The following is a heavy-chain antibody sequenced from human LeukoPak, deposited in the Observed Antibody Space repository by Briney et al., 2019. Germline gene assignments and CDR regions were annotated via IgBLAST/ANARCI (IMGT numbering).Heavy chain of an antibody. Sequence: AGGSLRLSCAASGFTFSSYAMSWLRQAPGKGLEWVSAISGSGGSTYYADSVKGRFTISRDNSKNTLYLQMNSLRAEDTAVYYCAKGSGYDPAAAFDIWGQGTMVTVSS. CDR3: AKGSGYDPAAAFDI. CDR2: ISGSGGST. D-gene: IGHD2-2*01. CDR1: GFTFSSYA. J-gene: IGHJ3*02. V-gene: IGHV3-23*01.